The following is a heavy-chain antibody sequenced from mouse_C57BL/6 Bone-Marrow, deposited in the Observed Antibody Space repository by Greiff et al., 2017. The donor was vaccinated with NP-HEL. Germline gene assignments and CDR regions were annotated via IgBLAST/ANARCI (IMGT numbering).Heavy chain of an antibody. V-gene: IGHV1-55*01. CDR3: GRGYGSSYDG. CDR1: GYTFTSYW. J-gene: IGHJ2*01. CDR2: IYPGSGST. D-gene: IGHD1-1*01. Sequence: VQLQQPGAELVKPGASVKMSCKASGYTFTSYWITWVKQRPGQGLEWIGDIYPGSGSTNYNEKFKSKATLTVATSSSTAYMQLSSLTSEDSAVYDCGRGYGSSYDGWGQGTTLTVSS.